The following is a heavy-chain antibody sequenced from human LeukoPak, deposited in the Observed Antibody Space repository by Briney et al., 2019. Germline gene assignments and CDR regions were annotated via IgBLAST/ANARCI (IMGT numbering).Heavy chain of an antibody. D-gene: IGHD3-22*01. CDR2: TSAYNGNT. V-gene: IGHV1-18*01. J-gene: IGHJ6*04. Sequence: GASVKVSCKASGYTFTSYGISWVRQAPGQGLEWMGWTSAYNGNTNYAQKLQGRVTMTTDTSTSTAYMELRSLRSDDTAVYYCASGTYYYDSSGYYPVDVWGKGTTVTVSS. CDR3: ASGTYYYDSSGYYPVDV. CDR1: GYTFTSYG.